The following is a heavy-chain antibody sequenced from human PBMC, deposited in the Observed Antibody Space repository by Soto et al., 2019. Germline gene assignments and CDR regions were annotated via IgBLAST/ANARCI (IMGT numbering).Heavy chain of an antibody. J-gene: IGHJ6*02. V-gene: IGHV4-4*07. CDR1: GGSISSFY. D-gene: IGHD3-9*01. Sequence: SETLSLTCTVSGGSISSFYCSWIRQPAGKGLEWIGRIYTSGSSNYNPSLKSRVSMSLDTSKNQFSLKLSSVTAADTAVYYCEREQHDTGLYYYAMDVWGQGTTVTVSS. CDR2: IYTSGSS. CDR3: EREQHDTGLYYYAMDV.